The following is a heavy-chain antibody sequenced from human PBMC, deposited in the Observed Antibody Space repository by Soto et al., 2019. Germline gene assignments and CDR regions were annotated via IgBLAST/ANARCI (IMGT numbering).Heavy chain of an antibody. V-gene: IGHV4-31*03. D-gene: IGHD3-10*01. CDR2: IYYSGST. CDR3: ARGYWGRFDP. Sequence: SETLSLTCTVSGGSISSGGYYWSWIRQHPGKGLEWVGYIYYSGSTYYNPSLKSRVTISVDTSKNQFSLKLSSVTAADTAVYYCARGYWGRFDPWGQGTLVTVSS. J-gene: IGHJ5*02. CDR1: GGSISSGGYY.